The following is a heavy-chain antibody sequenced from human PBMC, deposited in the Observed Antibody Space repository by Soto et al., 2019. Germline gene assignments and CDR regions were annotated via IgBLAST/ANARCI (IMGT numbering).Heavy chain of an antibody. V-gene: IGHV4-30-4*01. CDR1: GGSISSGDYY. J-gene: IGHJ5*02. D-gene: IGHD6-13*01. Sequence: PSETLSLTCTVSGGSISSGDYYWSWIRQPPGKGLEWIGYIYYSGSTYYNPSPKSRVTISVDTSKNQFSLKLSSVTAADTAVYYCARGIRLAAPSVLNWFDPWGQGTLVTVSS. CDR2: IYYSGST. CDR3: ARGIRLAAPSVLNWFDP.